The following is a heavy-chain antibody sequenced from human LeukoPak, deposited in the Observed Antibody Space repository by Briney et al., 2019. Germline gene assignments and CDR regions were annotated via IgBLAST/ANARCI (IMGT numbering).Heavy chain of an antibody. CDR2: IKEDGSEK. J-gene: IGHJ4*02. CDR3: ARARSGSYDYFDY. D-gene: IGHD1-26*01. Sequence: QPGGSLRLSCAASGFTFSSYWMHWVRQAPGKGLEWVANIKEDGSEKYYVDSVKGRFTISRDNAKTSLYLQMNSLRVEDTAVYYCARARSGSYDYFDYWGQGTLVTVSS. V-gene: IGHV3-7*01. CDR1: GFTFSSYW.